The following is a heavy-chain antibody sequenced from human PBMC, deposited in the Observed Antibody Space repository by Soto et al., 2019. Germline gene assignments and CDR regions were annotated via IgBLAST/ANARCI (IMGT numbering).Heavy chain of an antibody. J-gene: IGHJ6*02. CDR3: VRQGIDYLHGLVDV. CDR2: VYDTGDT. CDR1: SGPDRSHN. Sequence: QVQLQQSGPRLVKPSETLSLTCTVSSGPDRSHNWGWIRQPPGRGLEWIGYVYDTGDTAYNPSLRGRVTISADTSTNDISLTLNSVTAADTAVYYCVRQGIDYLHGLVDVWGQGTTGSVSS. V-gene: IGHV4-59*08. D-gene: IGHD4-17*01.